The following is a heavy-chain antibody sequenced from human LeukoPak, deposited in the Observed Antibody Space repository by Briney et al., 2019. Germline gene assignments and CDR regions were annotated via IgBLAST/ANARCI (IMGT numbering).Heavy chain of an antibody. V-gene: IGHV1-8*01. CDR3: ATEAPARGGVVIIHDAFDI. D-gene: IGHD3-3*01. CDR2: MNPDSGRT. J-gene: IGHJ3*02. CDR1: GYTFTSYD. Sequence: ASVKVSCKASGYTFTSYDINWVRQATGQGLEWMGWMNPDSGRTGYAQKFQGRVSMTRDTSITTAYMELTSLRSGDTAVYYCATEAPARGGVVIIHDAFDIWGQGTMVTVSS.